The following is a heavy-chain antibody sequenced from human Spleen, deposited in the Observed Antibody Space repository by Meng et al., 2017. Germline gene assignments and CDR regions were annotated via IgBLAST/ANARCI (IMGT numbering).Heavy chain of an antibody. V-gene: IGHV3-23*01. D-gene: IGHD6-19*01. J-gene: IGHJ4*02. CDR3: AKAWVVESVSGWWYYFDY. Sequence: GESLKISCAASGFTFSSYAMSWVRQAPGKGLEWVSAISGSGGSTYYADSVKGRFTISRDNSKNTLYLQMNSLRAEDTAVYYCAKAWVVESVSGWWYYFDYWGQGTLVPSPQ. CDR1: GFTFSSYA. CDR2: ISGSGGST.